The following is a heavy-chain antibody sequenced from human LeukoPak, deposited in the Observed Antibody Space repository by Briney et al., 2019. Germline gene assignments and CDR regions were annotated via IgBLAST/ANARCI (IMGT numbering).Heavy chain of an antibody. CDR2: ISYDGSNK. Sequence: GGSLRLSCAASGFTFGSYAMHWVRQAPGKGLEWVAVISYDGSNKYYADSVKGRFTISRDNSKNTLYLQMNSLRAEDTAVYYCARGGRGYSYGYEHWGQGTLVTVSS. CDR3: ARGGRGYSYGYEH. D-gene: IGHD5-18*01. J-gene: IGHJ1*01. CDR1: GFTFGSYA. V-gene: IGHV3-30*04.